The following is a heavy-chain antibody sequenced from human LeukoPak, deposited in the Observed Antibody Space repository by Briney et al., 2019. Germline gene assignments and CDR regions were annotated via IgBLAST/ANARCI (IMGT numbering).Heavy chain of an antibody. Sequence: PGGSLRLSCAAFGFTFSSYWMSWVRQAPGKGLEWVANIKQDGSEKYYVDSVKGRFTISRDNAKNSLYLQMNSLRAEDTAVYYCAREGGPDTAMVPDAFDIWGQGTMVTVSS. CDR3: AREGGPDTAMVPDAFDI. CDR1: GFTFSSYW. V-gene: IGHV3-7*01. J-gene: IGHJ3*02. CDR2: IKQDGSEK. D-gene: IGHD5-18*01.